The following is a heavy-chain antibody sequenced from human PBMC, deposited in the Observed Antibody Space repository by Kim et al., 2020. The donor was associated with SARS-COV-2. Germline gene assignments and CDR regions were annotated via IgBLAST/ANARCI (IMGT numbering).Heavy chain of an antibody. Sequence: YADSVTGRFTISRDNAKNSLYLQMNSLRAEDTALYYCASITMVQGQDFDYWGQGTLVTVSS. D-gene: IGHD3-10*01. CDR3: ASITMVQGQDFDY. J-gene: IGHJ4*02. V-gene: IGHV3-20*03.